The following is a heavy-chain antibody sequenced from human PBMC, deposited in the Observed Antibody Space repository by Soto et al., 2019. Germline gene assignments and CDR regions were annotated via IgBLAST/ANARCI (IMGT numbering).Heavy chain of an antibody. D-gene: IGHD6-6*01. CDR3: ARGQAIALIIAALSDYYMDV. Sequence: QVQLVQSGAEVKKPGASVKVSCKASGYTFTSYDINWVRQATGQGLEWMGWMNPNSGNTGYAQKFQARVTMTRNTSISTAYSELSSLRSEDTAVYYCARGQAIALIIAALSDYYMDVWGKGTTVTVSS. CDR2: MNPNSGNT. J-gene: IGHJ6*03. CDR1: GYTFTSYD. V-gene: IGHV1-8*01.